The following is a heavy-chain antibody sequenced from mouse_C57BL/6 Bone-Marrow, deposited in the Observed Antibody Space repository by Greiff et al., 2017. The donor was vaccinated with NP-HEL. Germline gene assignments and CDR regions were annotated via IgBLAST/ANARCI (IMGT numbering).Heavy chain of an antibody. D-gene: IGHD1-1*01. Sequence: DVMLVESGGDLVKPGGSLKLSCAASGFTFSSYGMSWVRQTPDKRLEWVATISSGGSYTYYQDSVKGRFTISRDNAKKTLYLQMSSLKSEDTASYYCARQGYGSSRLDYWGQGTTLTVSS. CDR1: GFTFSSYG. CDR2: ISSGGSYT. V-gene: IGHV5-6*02. J-gene: IGHJ2*01. CDR3: ARQGYGSSRLDY.